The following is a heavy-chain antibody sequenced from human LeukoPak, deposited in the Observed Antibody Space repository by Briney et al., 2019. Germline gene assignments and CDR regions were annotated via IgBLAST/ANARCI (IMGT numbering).Heavy chain of an antibody. CDR3: ARDSARERGLWFDP. V-gene: IGHV1-69*06. CDR2: IIPIFGTA. D-gene: IGHD3-16*01. Sequence: SVTVSCKASGGTFSSYAISWVRQAPGQGLEWRGGIIPIFGTANYAQKFQGRVTITADKSTSTAYMERSSLRSEDTAVYYCARDSARERGLWFDPCGQGTLVTVSS. CDR1: GGTFSSYA. J-gene: IGHJ5*02.